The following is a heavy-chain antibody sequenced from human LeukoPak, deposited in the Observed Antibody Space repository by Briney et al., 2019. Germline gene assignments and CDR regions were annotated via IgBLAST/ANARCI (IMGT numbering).Heavy chain of an antibody. CDR3: ATVRYCSRTSCSEGTDYFDA. CDR2: IKSTTDGGTT. Sequence: GGSLRLSCVVSGFTFSNAWMSWVRQVPGKGLEWVGRIKSTTDGGTTDYAASVKGRFIISRDDSKNALFLQMNSLKIEDTALYYCATVRYCSRTSCSEGTDYFDAWGQGTLVTVSS. CDR1: GFTFSNAW. V-gene: IGHV3-15*01. D-gene: IGHD2-2*01. J-gene: IGHJ5*02.